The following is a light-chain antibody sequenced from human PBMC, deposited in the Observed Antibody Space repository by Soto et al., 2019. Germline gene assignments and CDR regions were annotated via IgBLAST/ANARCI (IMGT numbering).Light chain of an antibody. J-gene: IGKJ2*01. CDR1: QRISSH. CDR3: QQGYSTVLYS. CDR2: AAS. Sequence: DIQMTQSPSSLSASVGDRVTITCRASQRISSHLNWYQQKPGKAPKLLIYAASGLQSGVPSRFSGSGSGTDFTLTISSLQPEDFATYYCQQGYSTVLYSFGQGTKLEIK. V-gene: IGKV1-39*01.